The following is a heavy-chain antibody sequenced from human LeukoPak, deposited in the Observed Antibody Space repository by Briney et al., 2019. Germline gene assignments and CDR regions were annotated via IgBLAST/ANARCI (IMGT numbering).Heavy chain of an antibody. J-gene: IGHJ4*02. Sequence: GGSQRLSCAASGFTFSTYWMHWVRQAPGKGLVWVSRIHSDGGSTSYADSVMGRFTISRDNAKNTLYLQMNSLRAEDTAVYYCAKTSITMVRGGGRYFDYWGQGTLVTVSS. CDR2: IHSDGGST. CDR1: GFTFSTYW. D-gene: IGHD3-10*01. CDR3: AKTSITMVRGGGRYFDY. V-gene: IGHV3-74*01.